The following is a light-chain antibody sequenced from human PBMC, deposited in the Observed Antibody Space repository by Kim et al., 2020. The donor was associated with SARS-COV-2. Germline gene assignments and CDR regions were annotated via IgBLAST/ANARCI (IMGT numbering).Light chain of an antibody. CDR2: DAS. CDR1: HDISNN. V-gene: IGKV1-33*01. CDR3: HQYNTLPLT. J-gene: IGKJ4*01. Sequence: DIQMTQSPSSLSASVGDRVTITCQASHDISNNLNWYQVKPGKAPKVLIYDASNLETGAPARFCGSGSGTHFTLTISSLQPEDIATYYCHQYNTLPLTFGGRTKVDIK.